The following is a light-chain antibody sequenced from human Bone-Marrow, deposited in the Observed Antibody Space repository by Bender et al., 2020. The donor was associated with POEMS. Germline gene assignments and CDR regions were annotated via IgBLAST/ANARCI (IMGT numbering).Light chain of an antibody. J-gene: IGLJ2*01. Sequence: QTGLTQPASVSGSPGQSITISCTGTNSDIGRYNFVSWYQQHPGKAPKLMIYDVTYRPSGVSDRFSGSKSGSTASLTISGLQAEDEAVYYCSSYTTGYTLVVFGGGTKLTVL. CDR2: DVT. V-gene: IGLV2-14*03. CDR3: SSYTTGYTLVV. CDR1: NSDIGRYNF.